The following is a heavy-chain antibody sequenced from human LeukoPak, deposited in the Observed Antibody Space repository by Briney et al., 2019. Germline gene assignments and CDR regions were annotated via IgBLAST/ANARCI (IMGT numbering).Heavy chain of an antibody. CDR2: IKQDGNEK. CDR3: ARAGLFHGY. J-gene: IGHJ4*02. Sequence: GGSLRLSCAASGFTFDDYGMSWVRQAPGKGLEWVANIKQDGNEKYYVDSVKGRFTISRDNAKNSLYLQMNSLRAEDTAVYYCARAGLFHGYWGQGTLVTVSS. CDR1: GFTFDDYG. V-gene: IGHV3-7*04. D-gene: IGHD2-21*01.